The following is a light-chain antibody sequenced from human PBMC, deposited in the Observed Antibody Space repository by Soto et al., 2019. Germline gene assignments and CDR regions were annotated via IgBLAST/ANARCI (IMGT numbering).Light chain of an antibody. CDR1: QNINSN. CDR2: GAS. Sequence: EILMTQSPLTLSVSPGEGATLSCRASQNINSNLAWYQQRPGHAPRVLIYGASSRASGIPDRFSGSGSGTDFTLTINRLEPDDFAVYYCQQYKDWPPLTFGGGTRVESK. J-gene: IGKJ4*01. CDR3: QQYKDWPPLT. V-gene: IGKV3D-15*01.